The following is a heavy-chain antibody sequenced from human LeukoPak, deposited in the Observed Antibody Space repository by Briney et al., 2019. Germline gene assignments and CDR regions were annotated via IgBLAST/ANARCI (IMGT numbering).Heavy chain of an antibody. CDR3: ARVDYGDYCFDY. CDR1: GFTVSSNY. D-gene: IGHD4-17*01. CDR2: IYSGGST. V-gene: IGHV3-66*01. Sequence: PGGSLRLSCAASGFTVSSNYMSWVRQAPGKGLEWVSVIYSGGSTYYADSVKGRFTISRDNSKNTLYLQMNSLRAEDTAVYYCARVDYGDYCFDYWGQGTLVTVSS. J-gene: IGHJ4*02.